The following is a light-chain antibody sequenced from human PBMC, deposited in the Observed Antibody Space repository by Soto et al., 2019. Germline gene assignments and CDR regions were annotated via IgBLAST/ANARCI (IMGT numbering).Light chain of an antibody. J-gene: IGKJ5*01. Sequence: IPMTQSPSSASASVGDKVSITFRASQGIRNSVAWYQQKPGKVPNLLIYAASTLQSGVPSRFSGSGSGTEFTLTISSLQPEDFATYFCQQINTYPHFGQGTRLEIK. CDR3: QQINTYPH. V-gene: IGKV1-17*03. CDR2: AAS. CDR1: QGIRNS.